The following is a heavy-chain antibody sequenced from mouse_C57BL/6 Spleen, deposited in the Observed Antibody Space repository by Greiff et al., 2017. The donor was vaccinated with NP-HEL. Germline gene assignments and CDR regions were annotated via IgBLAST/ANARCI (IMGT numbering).Heavy chain of an antibody. CDR3: AEGYYGSSSFDY. J-gene: IGHJ2*01. CDR2: INPSSGYT. Sequence: VQLQQSGAELAKPGASVKLSCKASGYTFTSYWMHWVKQRPGQGLEWIGYINPSSGYTKYNQKFKDKATLTADKSSRTAYMQLSSLTYEDSAVYYCAEGYYGSSSFDYWGQGTTLTVSS. V-gene: IGHV1-7*01. CDR1: GYTFTSYW. D-gene: IGHD1-1*01.